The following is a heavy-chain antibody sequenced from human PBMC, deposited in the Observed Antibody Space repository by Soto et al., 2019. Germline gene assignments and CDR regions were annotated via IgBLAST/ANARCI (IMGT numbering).Heavy chain of an antibody. V-gene: IGHV4-31*03. CDR2: IYYSGST. CDR1: GCSISSGGYY. D-gene: IGHD5-18*01. CDR3: AGSYGLVGFFDY. Sequence: SETLSLTCTVSGCSISSGGYYWSWIRQHPGKGLEWIGYIYYSGSTYYNPSLKSRVTISVDTSKNQFSLKLSSVTAADTAVYYCAGSYGLVGFFDYWGQGTLVTVSS. J-gene: IGHJ4*02.